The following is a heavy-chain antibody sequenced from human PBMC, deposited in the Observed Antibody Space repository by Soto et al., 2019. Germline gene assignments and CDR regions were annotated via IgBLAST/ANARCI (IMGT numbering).Heavy chain of an antibody. Sequence: GGSLRLSCSASGFTFSSYAMHWVRQAPGKGLEYVSAISSNGGSTYYADSVKGRFTISRDNSKNTLYLQMSSLRAEDTAVYYCVKGERGYSYGYSRYDAFDIWGQGTMVTVSS. CDR3: VKGERGYSYGYSRYDAFDI. D-gene: IGHD5-18*01. CDR1: GFTFSSYA. J-gene: IGHJ3*02. V-gene: IGHV3-64D*08. CDR2: ISSNGGST.